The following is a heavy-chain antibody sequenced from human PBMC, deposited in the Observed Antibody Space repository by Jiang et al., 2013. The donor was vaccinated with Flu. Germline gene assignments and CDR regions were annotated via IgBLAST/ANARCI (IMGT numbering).Heavy chain of an antibody. J-gene: IGHJ4*02. Sequence: GAEVKKPGASVKVSCKVSGHTLTELSIHWVRQAPGKGLEWMGGFDSEDGGTLYTQGFHGRVSMTEDTPTDTAYLDLSRLRSEDTAVYFCVRARYSYGHYYFDFWGQGTLVTVSS. V-gene: IGHV1-24*01. CDR3: VRARYSYGHYYFDF. D-gene: IGHD5-18*01. CDR2: FDSEDGGT. CDR1: GHTLTELS.